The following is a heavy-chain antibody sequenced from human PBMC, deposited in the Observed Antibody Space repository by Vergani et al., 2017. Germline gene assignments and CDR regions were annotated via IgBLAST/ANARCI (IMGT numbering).Heavy chain of an antibody. CDR1: GFDFSSYI. Sequence: QLVESGGGWVQPGGSLRLSCVVSGFDFSSYIMNWVRQAPGKGLEWVSFVSTGTKSTSYAESVKGRFTISRDSAKNSLYLQMNSLRAEDTALYYCARERNAYYDFGSGYYTQYYFDYWGQGTLVTVSS. CDR3: ARERNAYYDFGSGYYTQYYFDY. V-gene: IGHV3-48*01. J-gene: IGHJ4*02. CDR2: VSTGTKST. D-gene: IGHD3-3*01.